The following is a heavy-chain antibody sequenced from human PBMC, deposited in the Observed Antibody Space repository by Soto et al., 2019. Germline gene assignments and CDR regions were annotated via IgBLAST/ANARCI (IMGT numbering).Heavy chain of an antibody. CDR1: GGTFNTYT. D-gene: IGHD1-26*01. Sequence: QVHLVQSGAELKQPGSSVTVSCKAYGGTFNTYTFSWVRQVPGQGLELMGSVLPILGSINYEPVFQGRISISADQSSTTVYTELSGLTSQDTATYYCGRIPRHSFPTSDPLDNWGQGTLVNVSA. CDR2: VLPILGSI. CDR3: GRIPRHSFPTSDPLDN. J-gene: IGHJ4*02. V-gene: IGHV1-69*08.